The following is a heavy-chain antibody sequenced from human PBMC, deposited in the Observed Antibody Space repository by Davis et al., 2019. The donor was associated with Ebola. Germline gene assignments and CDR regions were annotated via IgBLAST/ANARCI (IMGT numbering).Heavy chain of an antibody. CDR2: ISSYSDYI. J-gene: IGHJ4*02. D-gene: IGHD5-12*01. Sequence: GESLKISCAASGFTFSTYTLNWVRQAPGKGLECVSSISSYSDYIYYADSVKGRFTISRDNAKNSLYLQMNSLRAEDTAVYYCASWFGGYDQAEFIDYWGQGTLVTVSS. V-gene: IGHV3-21*01. CDR3: ASWFGGYDQAEFIDY. CDR1: GFTFSTYT.